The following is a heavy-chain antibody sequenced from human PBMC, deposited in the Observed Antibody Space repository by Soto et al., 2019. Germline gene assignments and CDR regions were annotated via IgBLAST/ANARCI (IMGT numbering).Heavy chain of an antibody. CDR3: TRGASWYDY. CDR1: GYSFTNHF. J-gene: IGHJ4*02. D-gene: IGHD6-13*01. CDR2: ISPISGAT. Sequence: QVQLVQSGAEVRKPGASVKVSCKTFGYSFTNHFLNWVRQAPGEGLEWMGWISPISGATSYAQRLQGRVTMTRDTSNSTIYMEMTSLKSDDTAVYYCTRGASWYDYWGQGTPVTVS. V-gene: IGHV1-2*02.